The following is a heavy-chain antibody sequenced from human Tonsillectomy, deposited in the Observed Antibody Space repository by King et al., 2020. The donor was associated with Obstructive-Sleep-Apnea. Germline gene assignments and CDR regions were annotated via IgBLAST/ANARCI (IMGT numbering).Heavy chain of an antibody. CDR1: GDSVSNNTAV. V-gene: IGHV6-1*01. Sequence: VQLQQSGPGLVKPSQTLSLTCAISGDSVSNNTAVWNLIRQSPSRGLECLGRTYYRSKWFNEYEESVKSRITINPDTSKNHSSLQLNSVTPGDTAVYYCAGARSYYYTWGQGTLVTVSS. CDR3: AGARSYYYT. D-gene: IGHD3-22*01. CDR2: TYYRSKWFN. J-gene: IGHJ5*02.